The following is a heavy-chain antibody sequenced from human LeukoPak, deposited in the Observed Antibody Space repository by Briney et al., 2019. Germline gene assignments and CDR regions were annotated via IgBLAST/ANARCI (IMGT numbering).Heavy chain of an antibody. J-gene: IGHJ4*02. CDR1: GFTFSSYA. Sequence: PGGPLRLSCAASGFTFSSYAMSWLRQAPGKGREGVAVMSTIGSLYYTDSVQGRFVISRDISKNTLDLQLNRLRVEDAAVYYCDRGGLVGATYAPTQGVDYWGQGTLVTVSS. CDR2: MSTIGSL. CDR3: DRGGLVGATYAPTQGVDY. D-gene: IGHD1-26*01. V-gene: IGHV3-66*01.